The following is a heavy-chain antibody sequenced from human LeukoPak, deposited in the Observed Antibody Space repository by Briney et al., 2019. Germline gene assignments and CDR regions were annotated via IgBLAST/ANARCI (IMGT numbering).Heavy chain of an antibody. J-gene: IGHJ4*02. Sequence: SETLSLTCSVSGGSIRSSSFYWGWIRQPPGKGLEWIGNIYYSGTTYYSPSLRSRVTMSVDTSKSQFSLRLRSVSAEDTAVYYCATPRIGGPGIDFWGLGTLVTVSS. D-gene: IGHD1-14*01. CDR3: ATPRIGGPGIDF. V-gene: IGHV4-39*01. CDR2: IYYSGTT. CDR1: GGSIRSSSFY.